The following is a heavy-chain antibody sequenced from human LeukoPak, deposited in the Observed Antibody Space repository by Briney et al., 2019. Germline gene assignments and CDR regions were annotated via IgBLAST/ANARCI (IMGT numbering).Heavy chain of an antibody. J-gene: IGHJ4*02. V-gene: IGHV5-51*01. CDR1: GYSFTSYW. Sequence: GESLKISCKGSGYSFTSYWIGWVRQMPGKGLGWMGIIYPGYSDTRYSPSFQGQVTISADKSISTAYLQWSSLKASDTAMYYCARPLPSGIAAAGFDYWGQGTLVTVSS. D-gene: IGHD6-13*01. CDR2: IYPGYSDT. CDR3: ARPLPSGIAAAGFDY.